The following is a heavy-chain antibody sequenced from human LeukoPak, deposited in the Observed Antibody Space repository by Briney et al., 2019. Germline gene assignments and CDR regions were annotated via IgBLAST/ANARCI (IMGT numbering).Heavy chain of an antibody. CDR3: ARRPDFDY. J-gene: IGHJ4*02. V-gene: IGHV3-33*01. CDR2: IWYDGSNK. Sequence: GGSLRLSCAASGFTFSNYGMHWVRQAPGKGLEWVAVIWYDGSNKYYADSVKGRFTVSRDNSKNTLYLQMNSLRAEDTAMYYCARRPDFDYWGQGTLVTVSS. CDR1: GFTFSNYG.